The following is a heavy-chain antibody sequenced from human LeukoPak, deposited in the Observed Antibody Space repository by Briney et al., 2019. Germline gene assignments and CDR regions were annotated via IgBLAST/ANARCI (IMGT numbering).Heavy chain of an antibody. Sequence: GSLKLSCVASGFPFTSCWMSWVRQAPGKGLEWVANIKQDGSEKYYVDSVKGRFTISRDNAKNSLYLQMNSLRAEDTAVYYCARRYFDLWGRGTLVTVSS. J-gene: IGHJ2*01. CDR3: ARRYFDL. CDR1: GFPFTSCW. CDR2: IKQDGSEK. V-gene: IGHV3-7*03.